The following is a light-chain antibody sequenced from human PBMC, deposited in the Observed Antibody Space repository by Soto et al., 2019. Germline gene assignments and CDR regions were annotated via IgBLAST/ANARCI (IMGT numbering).Light chain of an antibody. CDR3: QQHSHWPPWT. CDR2: GAS. Sequence: EIVLTQSPGTLSLSPGERATLSCRASQSVSSSYLAWYQQKPGQAPRLLIYGASSRATGIPHRFSGSGSGTDFTLTISRLEPEDFAVYYCQQHSHWPPWTFGQGTRVEIQ. J-gene: IGKJ1*01. V-gene: IGKV3D-20*02. CDR1: QSVSSSY.